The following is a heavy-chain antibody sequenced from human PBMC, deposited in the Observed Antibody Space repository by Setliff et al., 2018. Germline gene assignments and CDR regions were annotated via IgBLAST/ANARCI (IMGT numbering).Heavy chain of an antibody. CDR2: VNSDGSST. CDR1: GFTFSNYY. D-gene: IGHD5-12*01. J-gene: IGHJ4*02. CDR3: ATGGGQYYDR. V-gene: IGHV3-74*01. Sequence: GSLRLSCAASGFTFSNYYMTWVRQAPGKGLVWVSRVNSDGSSTIYADSVKGRFTISRDNAENTLYLQMNSLRPDDTALYYCATGGGQYYDRWGQGKLVTVSS.